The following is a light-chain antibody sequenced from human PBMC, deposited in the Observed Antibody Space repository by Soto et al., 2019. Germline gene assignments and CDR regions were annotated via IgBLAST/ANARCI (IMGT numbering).Light chain of an antibody. V-gene: IGKV3-20*01. CDR3: KEFPST. J-gene: IGKJ1*01. Sequence: EIVLTQSPGTLSLSPGERATLSCRASHSVSSNYLAWYQQKPAQAPRLLIYGASSRATGIPARFSGCGSGTNFTITMRREEPEDYSVQYCKEFPSTFGEGTKVDIK. CDR2: GAS. CDR1: HSVSSNY.